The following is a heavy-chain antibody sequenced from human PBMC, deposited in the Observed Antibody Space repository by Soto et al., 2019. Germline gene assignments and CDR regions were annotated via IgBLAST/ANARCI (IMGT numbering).Heavy chain of an antibody. D-gene: IGHD3-3*01. J-gene: IGHJ3*02. CDR3: ARDLVLRFLESLITPHAFDI. CDR1: GFTFSSYS. Sequence: PGGSLRLSCAASGFTFSSYSMNWVRQAPGKGLEWVSYISSSSSTIYYADSVKGRFTISRDNAKNSLYLQMNSLRDEDTAVYYCARDLVLRFLESLITPHAFDIWGQGTMVTVSS. CDR2: ISSSSSTI. V-gene: IGHV3-48*02.